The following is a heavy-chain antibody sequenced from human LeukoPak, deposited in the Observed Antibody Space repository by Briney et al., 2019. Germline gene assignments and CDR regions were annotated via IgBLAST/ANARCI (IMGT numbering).Heavy chain of an antibody. CDR2: IYHSGST. Sequence: SQTLSLTCAVSGGSISSGGYSWSWIRQPPGKGLEWIGYIYHSGSTYYNPSLKSRVTISVDRSKNQFSLKLSSVTAADTAVYYCARAGRTYYDFWSGYYLTNWFGPWGQGTLVTVSS. CDR3: ARAGRTYYDFWSGYYLTNWFGP. CDR1: GGSISSGGYS. J-gene: IGHJ5*02. V-gene: IGHV4-30-2*01. D-gene: IGHD3-3*01.